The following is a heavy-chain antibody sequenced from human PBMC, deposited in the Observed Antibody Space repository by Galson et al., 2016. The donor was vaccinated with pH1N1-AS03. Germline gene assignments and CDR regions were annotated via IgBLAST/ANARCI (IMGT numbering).Heavy chain of an antibody. V-gene: IGHV3-23*01. CDR1: GITVNSYG. D-gene: IGHD2-15*01. J-gene: IGHJ4*02. CDR3: AKDKGLGGGSCYQY. Sequence: SLRLSCAVSGITVNSYGMSWVRQAPGKGLEWVSGFSGSSASTYYADSVKGRLTISRDNSKNMLYLQMNSQRAEDTAVYYCAKDKGLGGGSCYQYWGQGTLVTVSS. CDR2: FSGSSAST.